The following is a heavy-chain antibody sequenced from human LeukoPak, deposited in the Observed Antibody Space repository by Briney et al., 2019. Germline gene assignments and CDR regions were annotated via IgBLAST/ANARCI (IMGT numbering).Heavy chain of an antibody. CDR2: IYYSGST. J-gene: IGHJ4*02. D-gene: IGHD3-10*01. V-gene: IGHV4-59*01. CDR1: GGSISSYY. Sequence: PSETLSLTCTVSGGSISSYYWSWIRQPPGKGLEWIGYIYYSGSTNYNPSLKSRVTISVDTSKNQFSLKLSSVTAADTAVYCCARVGYSSSGNYYNDRGAFDYWGQGTLVTVSS. CDR3: ARVGYSSSGNYYNDRGAFDY.